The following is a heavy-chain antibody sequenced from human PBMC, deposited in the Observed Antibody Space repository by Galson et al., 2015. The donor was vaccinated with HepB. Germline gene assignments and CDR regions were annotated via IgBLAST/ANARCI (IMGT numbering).Heavy chain of an antibody. D-gene: IGHD3-10*01. CDR1: GFTFSSYG. V-gene: IGHV3-30*18. J-gene: IGHJ4*02. CDR2: ISYDGSNK. Sequence: SLRLSCAASGFTFSSYGMHWVRQAPGKGLEWVAVISYDGSNKYYADSVKGRFTISRDNSKSTLYLQMNSLRAEDTAVYYCAKGPLRHVYFDYWGQGTLVTVSS. CDR3: AKGPLRHVYFDY.